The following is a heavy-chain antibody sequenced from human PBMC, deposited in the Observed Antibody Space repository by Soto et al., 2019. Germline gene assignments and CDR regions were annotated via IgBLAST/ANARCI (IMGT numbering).Heavy chain of an antibody. CDR3: ACIPMIVVDGMDV. D-gene: IGHD3-22*01. Sequence: GGSLRLSCAASGVTFSSYSINFFRHSPWKGLEWVAYISSSSSTIYYADSVKGRFTISRDNAKNSLYLQMNSLRDEDTAVYYCACIPMIVVDGMDVWGQGTTVTVSS. CDR2: ISSSSSTI. CDR1: GVTFSSYS. J-gene: IGHJ6*02. V-gene: IGHV3-48*02.